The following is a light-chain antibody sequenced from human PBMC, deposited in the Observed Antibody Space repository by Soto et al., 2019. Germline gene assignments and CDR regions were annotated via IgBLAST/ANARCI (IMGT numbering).Light chain of an antibody. V-gene: IGKV3-20*01. Sequence: EIVLTQSPGTLSLSPGERATLSCRASQSVSSSYLAWYQQKPGQAPRLLIYGASSRATGIPDRFSGSGSGTDFTLTISRLEPEDFATYYCQQYNSYYTFGQGTKLEIK. J-gene: IGKJ2*01. CDR2: GAS. CDR3: QQYNSYYT. CDR1: QSVSSSY.